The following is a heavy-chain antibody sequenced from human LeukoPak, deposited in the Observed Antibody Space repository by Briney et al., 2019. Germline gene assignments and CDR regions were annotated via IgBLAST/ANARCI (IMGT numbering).Heavy chain of an antibody. V-gene: IGHV1-46*01. D-gene: IGHD4/OR15-4a*01. CDR3: ARDREANTRKYYFDY. J-gene: IGHJ4*02. Sequence: ASVKVSCKASGYTFTSYYMHWVRQAPGQGLEWMGIINPSGGSTSYAQNFQGRVTMTRDTSTSTVYMELSSLRSEDTAVYYCARDREANTRKYYFDYWGQGTLVTVSS. CDR2: INPSGGST. CDR1: GYTFTSYY.